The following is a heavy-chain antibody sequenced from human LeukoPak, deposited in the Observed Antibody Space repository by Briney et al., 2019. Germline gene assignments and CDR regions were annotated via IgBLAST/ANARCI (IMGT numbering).Heavy chain of an antibody. D-gene: IGHD3-10*01. CDR2: IYSGGST. J-gene: IGHJ4*02. V-gene: IGHV3-53*01. CDR1: GFTVSSNY. Sequence: GGSLRLSCAASGFTVSSNYMSWVRQAPGKGLEWVSVIYSGGSTYYADSVKGRFTISRDNSKNTLYLQMNSLRAEDTAVYYCAIYYYGSGYYFDYWGQGTLVTVSS. CDR3: AIYYYGSGYYFDY.